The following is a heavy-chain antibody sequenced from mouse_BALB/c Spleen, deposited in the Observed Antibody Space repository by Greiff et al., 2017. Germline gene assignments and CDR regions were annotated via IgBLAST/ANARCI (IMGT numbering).Heavy chain of an antibody. D-gene: IGHD1-1*01. J-gene: IGHJ3*01. CDR1: GYTFTSYW. CDR3: AREGTYYGSSYTWFAY. Sequence: VKLQESGAELAKPGASVKMSCKASGYTFTSYWMHWVKQRPGQGLEWIGYINPSTGYTEYNQKFKDKATLTADKSSSTAYMQLSSLTSEDSAVYYCAREGTYYGSSYTWFAYWGQGTLGTVSA. V-gene: IGHV1-7*01. CDR2: INPSTGYT.